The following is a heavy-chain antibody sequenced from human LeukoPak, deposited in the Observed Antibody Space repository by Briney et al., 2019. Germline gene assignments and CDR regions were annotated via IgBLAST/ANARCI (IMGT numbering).Heavy chain of an antibody. J-gene: IGHJ4*02. D-gene: IGHD5-12*01. V-gene: IGHV3-21*01. CDR1: GFTFGSYS. Sequence: PGGSLRLSCAASGFTFGSYSMNWVRQAPGKGLEWVSSISSSSSYIYYADSVKGRFTISRDNAKNSLYLQMNSLRAEDTAVYYCARDPSGYDPVDYWGQGTLVTVSS. CDR2: ISSSSSYI. CDR3: ARDPSGYDPVDY.